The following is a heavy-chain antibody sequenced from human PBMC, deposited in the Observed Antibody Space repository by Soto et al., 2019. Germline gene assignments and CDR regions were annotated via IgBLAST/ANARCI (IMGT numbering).Heavy chain of an antibody. CDR2: VYYDGST. J-gene: IGHJ4*02. V-gene: IGHV4-61*01. D-gene: IGHD3-10*01. Sequence: TLSLTCTVFGGSVSNDNYYWSWIRQPPGKGLEWIGYVYYDGSTSYNPSLKSRLTTSVDTSKNQFSLRLTSVTAADSALYYCARGNNMIRGVIAYYFDFWGQGTLVTVSS. CDR1: GGSVSNDNYY. CDR3: ARGNNMIRGVIAYYFDF.